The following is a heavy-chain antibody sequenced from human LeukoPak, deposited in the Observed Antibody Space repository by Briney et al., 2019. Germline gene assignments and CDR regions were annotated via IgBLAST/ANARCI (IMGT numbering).Heavy chain of an antibody. CDR3: AREGGPYRPLDY. CDR2: VHLSGRT. J-gene: IGHJ4*02. Sequence: PSGTLSLTCGVSGGSISSTNWWTWVRQPPGEGLEWIGEVHLSGRTNYNPSLESRVTMSVDMSANHISLKLTSVTAADTAVYYCAREGGPYRPLDYSGQGTLVTVSS. V-gene: IGHV4-4*02. CDR1: GGSISSTNW.